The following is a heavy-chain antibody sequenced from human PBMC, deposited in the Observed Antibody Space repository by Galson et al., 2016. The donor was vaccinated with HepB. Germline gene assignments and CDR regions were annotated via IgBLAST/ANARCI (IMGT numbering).Heavy chain of an antibody. V-gene: IGHV1-69*01. D-gene: IGHD2-15*01. Sequence: SCKVSGGIFSSYGISWVRQAPGQGLEWMGGIIPLFTTTNYADKFQGRVTITADESTGTVYMDLKSLTFEDTAVYYCARTPRGIYSQGYYYYYYMDVWGIGTMVTVSS. CDR2: IIPLFTTT. CDR1: GGIFSSYG. J-gene: IGHJ6*03. CDR3: ARTPRGIYSQGYYYYYYMDV.